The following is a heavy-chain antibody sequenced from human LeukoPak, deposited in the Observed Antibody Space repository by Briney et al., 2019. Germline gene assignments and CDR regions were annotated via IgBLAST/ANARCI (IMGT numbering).Heavy chain of an antibody. CDR3: ARPHRDYYDSSGYGEDFDY. D-gene: IGHD3-22*01. CDR1: GFTFSSYA. V-gene: IGHV3-21*01. Sequence: GGSLRLSCAASGFTFSSYAMSWVRQAPGKGLEWVSSISSSSSYIYYADSVKGRFTISRDNAKNSLYLQMNSLRAEDTAVYYCARPHRDYYDSSGYGEDFDYWGQGTLVTVSS. J-gene: IGHJ4*02. CDR2: ISSSSSYI.